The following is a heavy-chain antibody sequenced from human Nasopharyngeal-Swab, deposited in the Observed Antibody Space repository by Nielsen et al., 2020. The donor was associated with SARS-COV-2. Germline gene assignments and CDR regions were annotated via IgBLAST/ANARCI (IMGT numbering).Heavy chain of an antibody. CDR1: GLTFSTYA. J-gene: IGHJ4*02. V-gene: IGHV3-23*01. Sequence: GESLKISCAASGLTFSTYAMSWVRQAPGKGLEWVSSISTDGGGTYYADSVKGRFTISRDNSKNTLYLQMNSLRAEDTAVYYCARDRAVAGLDYWGQGTLVTVSS. CDR3: ARDRAVAGLDY. D-gene: IGHD6-19*01. CDR2: ISTDGGGT.